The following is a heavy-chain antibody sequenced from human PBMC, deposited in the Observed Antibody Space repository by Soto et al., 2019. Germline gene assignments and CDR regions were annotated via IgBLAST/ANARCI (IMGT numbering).Heavy chain of an antibody. V-gene: IGHV6-1*01. CDR2: TYYRSKWYN. CDR1: GDSVSSNSAA. D-gene: IGHD2-15*01. J-gene: IGHJ4*02. CDR3: ASSTRVSDKYAYFDY. Sequence: SQTLSLTCAISGDSVSSNSAAWNWIRQSPSRGLGWLGRTYYRSKWYNDYAVSVKSRITINPDTSKNQFSLQLNSVTPEDTAVYYCASSTRVSDKYAYFDYWGQGTLVTVSS.